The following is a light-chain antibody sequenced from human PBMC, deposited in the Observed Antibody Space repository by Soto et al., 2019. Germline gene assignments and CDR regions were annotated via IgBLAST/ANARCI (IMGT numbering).Light chain of an antibody. CDR3: QHSYSTPPP. V-gene: IGKV1-39*01. Sequence: MNQSPASVSAYVGDRVTITCRASQNIINFLNWYQQRPGKAPKLLIYAASSLHSGVPSRFSGSGSGTDFTLTISSLQPEDFATYYCQHSYSTPPPFGGRTKVDI. J-gene: IGKJ4*01. CDR2: AAS. CDR1: QNIINF.